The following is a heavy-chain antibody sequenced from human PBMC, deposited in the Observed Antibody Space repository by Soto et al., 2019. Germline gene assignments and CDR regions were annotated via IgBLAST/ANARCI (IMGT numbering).Heavy chain of an antibody. CDR1: GFTFSTYA. Sequence: QVQLVESGGGVVQPGRSLRLSCAASGFTFSTYAMHWVRQAPGKGLEWVAVIWYDGSNKNYEDSVKGRFTISRDNSKDTLYMQMNSLRAEDTAVYYCARERDGLDVWGQGTTVTVS. J-gene: IGHJ6*02. V-gene: IGHV3-33*01. CDR3: ARERDGLDV. CDR2: IWYDGSNK.